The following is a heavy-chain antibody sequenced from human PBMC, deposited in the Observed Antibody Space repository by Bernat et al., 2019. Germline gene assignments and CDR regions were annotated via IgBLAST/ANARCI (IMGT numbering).Heavy chain of an antibody. Sequence: EVQLVESGGGLVQPGGSLRLSCAASGLTFRNYWMSWVRQAPGKGLEWVANIKSEGTDKFYVDSVEGRFTISRDNARNSLFLQRTSLRAEDTAFYYCATIQDGKFEYWGPGTLVTVSS. CDR3: ATIQDGKFEY. CDR1: GLTFRNYW. V-gene: IGHV3-7*03. J-gene: IGHJ4*02. CDR2: IKSEGTDK.